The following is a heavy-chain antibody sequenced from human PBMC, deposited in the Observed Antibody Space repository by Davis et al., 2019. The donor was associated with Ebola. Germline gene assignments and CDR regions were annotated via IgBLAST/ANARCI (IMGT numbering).Heavy chain of an antibody. Sequence: GESLKISCAASGFTFSSYSMNWVRQAPGKGLEWVALISFDGSNKYYADSVKGRFTISRDNSNNTLYVQMNSLRPEDTAVYYCARDFGLAAAGTAFDYWGQGTLVTVSS. V-gene: IGHV3-33*08. CDR1: GFTFSSYS. J-gene: IGHJ4*02. D-gene: IGHD6-13*01. CDR3: ARDFGLAAAGTAFDY. CDR2: ISFDGSNK.